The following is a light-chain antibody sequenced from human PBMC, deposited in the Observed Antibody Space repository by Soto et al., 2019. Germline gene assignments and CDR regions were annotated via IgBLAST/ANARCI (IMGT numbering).Light chain of an antibody. J-gene: IGLJ1*01. V-gene: IGLV1-51*01. Sequence: HSVLTQPPSVSAAPGQRVTISCSGINSNIGNNYVSWYQQLPGTAPKLLIYDNNKRPSGIPDRFSGSKSGTSATLDITGLQTGDEADYYCGKWDSSRIGYVFGTGTKVTVL. CDR3: GKWDSSRIGYV. CDR2: DNN. CDR1: NSNIGNNY.